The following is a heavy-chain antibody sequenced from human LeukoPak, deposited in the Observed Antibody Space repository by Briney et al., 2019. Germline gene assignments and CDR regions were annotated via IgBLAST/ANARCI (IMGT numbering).Heavy chain of an antibody. D-gene: IGHD2-2*01. CDR1: GFPFSLYA. Sequence: GGSLRLSCAASGFPFSLYAMNWVRQAPGKGPEWVSYINDDSTDVHYADSVKGRFSISRDNARNTLYLQLSSLRAEDTAVYYCARDTFQPGLIDSWGQGTLVTVSS. CDR3: ARDTFQPGLIDS. CDR2: INDDSTDV. J-gene: IGHJ4*02. V-gene: IGHV3-21*05.